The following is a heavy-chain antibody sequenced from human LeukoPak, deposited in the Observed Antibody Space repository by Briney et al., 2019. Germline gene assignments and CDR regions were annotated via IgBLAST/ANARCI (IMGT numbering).Heavy chain of an antibody. CDR3: ASLDLITGTTASFDY. J-gene: IGHJ4*02. V-gene: IGHV1-8*01. Sequence: ASVKVSCKASGYAFTSYDINWVRQATGQGLEWMGWMNPNSGNTGYAQKFQGRVTMTRNTSISTAYMELSSLRSEDTAVYYCASLDLITGTTASFDYWGQGTLVTVSS. D-gene: IGHD1-7*01. CDR2: MNPNSGNT. CDR1: GYAFTSYD.